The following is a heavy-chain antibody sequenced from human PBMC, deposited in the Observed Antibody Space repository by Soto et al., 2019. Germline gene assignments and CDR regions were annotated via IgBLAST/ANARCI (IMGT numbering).Heavy chain of an antibody. CDR3: ARGSKTAFAP. Sequence: EAQLVESGGGLVQPGGSLRLSCAASGFNFSPYWMHWVRQTPGKGLVWVSRINAEGNTIYADSVKGRFTISRDNAKNMLYMQMTSLRAADTAVNFCARGSKTAFAPWGQGTRFTVSS. CDR2: INAEGNT. V-gene: IGHV3-74*01. D-gene: IGHD2-21*02. J-gene: IGHJ5*02. CDR1: GFNFSPYW.